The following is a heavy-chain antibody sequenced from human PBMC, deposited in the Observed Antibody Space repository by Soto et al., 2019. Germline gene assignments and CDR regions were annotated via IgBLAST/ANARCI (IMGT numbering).Heavy chain of an antibody. CDR1: GFTFNSYA. J-gene: IGHJ4*02. CDR3: AREYSSAWKTFDY. V-gene: IGHV3-23*01. Sequence: EVQLLESGGGLVQPGGSLRLSCAASGFTFNSYAMSWVRQARGKGLEWVSTISGIGGTTCYADSVKGRFTISRDNSKNTLYLQMNSLRAEDTAVYYCAREYSSAWKTFDYWGQGTLVTVSS. D-gene: IGHD6-19*01. CDR2: ISGIGGTT.